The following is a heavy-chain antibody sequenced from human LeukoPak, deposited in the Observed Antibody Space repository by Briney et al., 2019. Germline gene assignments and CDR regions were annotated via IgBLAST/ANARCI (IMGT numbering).Heavy chain of an antibody. Sequence: PPETLSLTCTVSGGSISSYYWSWIRQPAGKGLEWIGRIYTGGSTNYNPSLKSRVTMSVDTSKNQFSLKLSSVTAADTAVYYCARALDGIAVAGYYFDYWGQGTLVTVSS. CDR1: GGSISSYY. V-gene: IGHV4-4*07. D-gene: IGHD6-19*01. CDR2: IYTGGST. CDR3: ARALDGIAVAGYYFDY. J-gene: IGHJ4*02.